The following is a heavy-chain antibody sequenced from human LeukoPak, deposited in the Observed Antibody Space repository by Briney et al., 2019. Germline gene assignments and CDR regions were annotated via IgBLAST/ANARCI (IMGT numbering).Heavy chain of an antibody. CDR2: IDPSDSET. CDR3: ARQTAMGRSGDY. J-gene: IGHJ4*02. Sequence: KPGESLKISCKASGYSFTSYWIGWVRQMPGKGLEWMGIIDPSDSETRYTPSFQRQVTISVDKSLTTADLQWNSLKASDTAMYYCARQTAMGRSGDYWGQGTLVTVSS. D-gene: IGHD5-18*01. V-gene: IGHV5-51*01. CDR1: GYSFTSYW.